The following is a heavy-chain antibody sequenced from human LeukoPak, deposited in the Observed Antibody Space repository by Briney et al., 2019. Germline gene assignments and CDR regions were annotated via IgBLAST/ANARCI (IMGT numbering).Heavy chain of an antibody. D-gene: IGHD3-22*01. CDR3: ARDDTYFYDSSGHGFDF. V-gene: IGHV4-39*07. Sequence: SETLSLTCTVSGDSIRSSPYYWGWVRQPPGKGLEWIGSIYYIGSTHYNPSLKRRVTISVDTSKNQFSLKLSSVTAADTALYFCARDDTYFYDSSGHGFDFWGQGTPVTVSS. CDR1: GDSIRSSPYY. J-gene: IGHJ4*02. CDR2: IYYIGST.